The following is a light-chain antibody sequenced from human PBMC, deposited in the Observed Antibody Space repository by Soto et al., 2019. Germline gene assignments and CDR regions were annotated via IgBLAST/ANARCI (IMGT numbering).Light chain of an antibody. CDR3: ASWDDSLNGPV. V-gene: IGLV1-36*01. CDR1: SSNIGNNA. Sequence: QSVLTQPPSLSAAPRQRVTISCFGSSSNIGNNAVHWYQQFPGKAPKLLIYYENLLPSGVSDRFSGSKSGTSASLAISGLQSEDEADYYCASWDDSLNGPVFGGGTKLTVL. J-gene: IGLJ3*02. CDR2: YEN.